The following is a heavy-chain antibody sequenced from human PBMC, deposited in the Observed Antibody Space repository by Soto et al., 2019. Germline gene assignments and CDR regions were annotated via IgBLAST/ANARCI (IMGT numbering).Heavy chain of an antibody. D-gene: IGHD6-19*01. CDR3: AKIIAVVGIGLDYGMDV. CDR2: ISGSGGST. J-gene: IGHJ6*02. Sequence: GGSLRLSCAASGFTFSSYAMSWVRQAPGKGLEWVSAISGSGGSTYYADSVKGRFTISRDNSKNTLYLQMNSLRAEDTAVYYCAKIIAVVGIGLDYGMDVWGQGTTVTVSS. CDR1: GFTFSSYA. V-gene: IGHV3-23*01.